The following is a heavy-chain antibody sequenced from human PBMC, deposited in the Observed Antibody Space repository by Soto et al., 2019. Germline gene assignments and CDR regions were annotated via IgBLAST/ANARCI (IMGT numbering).Heavy chain of an antibody. J-gene: IGHJ4*02. CDR1: GGSVSSDNFC. CDR3: ARAVTDYSDSGGFRPYFDC. CDR2: MFYSGST. Sequence: QVQLQESGPGLVKPSETLSLTCTVSGGSVSSDNFCWSWIRQPPGKGLEWLGFMFYSGSTNYHASLKSRISMSLDTSKNEFSLKLTSVTAADAAMYFCARAVTDYSDSGGFRPYFDCWGQGILVTVSS. D-gene: IGHD3-22*01. V-gene: IGHV4-61*01.